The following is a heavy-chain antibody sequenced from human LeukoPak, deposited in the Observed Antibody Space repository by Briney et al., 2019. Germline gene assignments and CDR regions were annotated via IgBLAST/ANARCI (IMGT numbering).Heavy chain of an antibody. Sequence: SETLSLTCTVSGGSISSSSYYWGWIRQPPGKGLEWIGEIYHSGSTNYNPSLKSRVTISVDTSKNQFSLKLSSVTAADTAVYYCARAPTTGDWYFDLWGRGTLVTVSS. CDR1: GGSISSSSYY. J-gene: IGHJ2*01. V-gene: IGHV4-39*07. CDR2: IYHSGST. CDR3: ARAPTTGDWYFDL. D-gene: IGHD1-1*01.